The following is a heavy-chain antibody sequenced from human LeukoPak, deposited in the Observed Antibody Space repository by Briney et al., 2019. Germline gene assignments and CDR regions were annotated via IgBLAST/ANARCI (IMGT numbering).Heavy chain of an antibody. CDR1: TLXXXG. D-gene: IGHD3-16*01. V-gene: IGHV1-18*01. CDR2: ISAYNGNT. J-gene: IGHJ3*02. CDR3: ARVRRSYGAFDI. Sequence: TLXXXGISWVRQAPGQGHEWMGWISAYNGNTNYAQKLQGRVTMTTDTSTSTAYMELRSLRSDDTAVYYCARVRRSYGAFDIWGQGTMVTVSS.